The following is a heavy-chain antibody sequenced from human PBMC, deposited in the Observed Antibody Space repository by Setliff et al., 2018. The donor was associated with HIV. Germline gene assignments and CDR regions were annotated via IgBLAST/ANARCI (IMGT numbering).Heavy chain of an antibody. J-gene: IGHJ3*02. Sequence: GGSLRLSCAASGFTFSSYSMNWVRQAPGKGLEWVSRIYDSGDIWYADSVRGRFTISRDDAKNSLFLQMNSLRAEDTAMYYCARVLYISGWYGPVVKALDMWGQGTMVTVSS. D-gene: IGHD6-19*01. CDR1: GFTFSSYS. V-gene: IGHV3-21*04. CDR2: IYDSGDI. CDR3: ARVLYISGWYGPVVKALDM.